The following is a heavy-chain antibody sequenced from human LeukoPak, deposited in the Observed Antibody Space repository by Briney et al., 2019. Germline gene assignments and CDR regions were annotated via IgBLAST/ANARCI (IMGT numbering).Heavy chain of an antibody. V-gene: IGHV4-39*07. J-gene: IGHJ4*02. Sequence: SETLSLTCTVSGGSISSSSYYWGWIRQPPGKGLEWIGSIYYSGSTYYNPSLKSRVTISVDTSKNQFSLKLSSVTAADTALYYCARGYSSSFYYFEYWGQGILVTVSS. D-gene: IGHD6-6*01. CDR3: ARGYSSSFYYFEY. CDR2: IYYSGST. CDR1: GGSISSSSYY.